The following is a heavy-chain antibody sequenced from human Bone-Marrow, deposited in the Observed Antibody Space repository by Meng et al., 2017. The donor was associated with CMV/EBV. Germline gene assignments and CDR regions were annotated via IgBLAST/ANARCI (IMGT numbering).Heavy chain of an antibody. CDR2: IRYDGSNK. D-gene: IGHD4-11*01. Sequence: GESLKISCAASGFSFSSCGMHWVRQAPGKGLEWVAFIRYDGSNKYYADSVRGRFTISRDNSENTLYLQMNSLSTEDTAVYYCAKGGATVLNYWAQGTLATFSS. J-gene: IGHJ4*02. CDR1: GFSFSSCG. V-gene: IGHV3-30*02. CDR3: AKGGATVLNY.